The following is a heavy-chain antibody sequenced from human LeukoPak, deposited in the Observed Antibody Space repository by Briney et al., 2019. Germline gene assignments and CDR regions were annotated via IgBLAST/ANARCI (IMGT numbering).Heavy chain of an antibody. J-gene: IGHJ6*03. CDR3: ARGGEAARTPFYYYYYYMDV. CDR2: ISAYNGNT. Sequence: ASVKVSCKASGYTFTSYGISWVRQAPGQGLEWMGWISAYNGNTNYAQKLQGRVTMTTDTSTSTAYMELRSLRSDDTAGYYCARGGEAARTPFYYYYYYMDVWGKGTTVTVSS. D-gene: IGHD6-6*01. V-gene: IGHV1-18*01. CDR1: GYTFTSYG.